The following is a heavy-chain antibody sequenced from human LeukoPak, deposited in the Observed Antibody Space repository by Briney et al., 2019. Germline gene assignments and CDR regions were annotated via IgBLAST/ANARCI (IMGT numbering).Heavy chain of an antibody. Sequence: PGGSLRLSCAASGFTFSNYWMNWVRQAPGKGLEWVANIKQDGSDKNYVDSVKGRFTISRDNAKNSLYLQMNSLRAEDTAVYYCARGYSNSDYWGQGTLVTVSS. V-gene: IGHV3-7*04. CDR1: GFTFSNYW. D-gene: IGHD6-13*01. CDR3: ARGYSNSDY. CDR2: IKQDGSDK. J-gene: IGHJ4*02.